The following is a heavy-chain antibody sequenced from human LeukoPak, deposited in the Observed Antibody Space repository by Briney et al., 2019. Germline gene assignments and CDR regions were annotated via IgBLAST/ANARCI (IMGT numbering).Heavy chain of an antibody. V-gene: IGHV3-23*01. D-gene: IGHD6-19*01. J-gene: IGHJ4*01. CDR2: INDSGGST. CDR1: GFTFSNYA. Sequence: GGSLRLSCAASGFTFSNYAMSWVRQAPGKGLGWVSAINDSGGSTYYADSVKGRFTISRDNSKNTLYLQMNSLRAEDTAVYYCAKPAISSRGWYYDYWGQGTLVTVSS. CDR3: AKPAISSRGWYYDY.